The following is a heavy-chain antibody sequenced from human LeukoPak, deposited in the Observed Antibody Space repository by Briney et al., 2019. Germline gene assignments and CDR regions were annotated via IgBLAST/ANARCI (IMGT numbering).Heavy chain of an antibody. D-gene: IGHD3-22*01. CDR1: GYTFTSYG. CDR3: ARSEYYYDSSGYSYYYYGMDV. Sequence: ASVKVSCEASGYTFTSYGISWVRQAPGQGLEWMGWISAYNGNTNYAQKLQGRVTMTTDTSTSTAYMELRSLRSDDTAVYYCARSEYYYDSSGYSYYYYGMDVWGQGTTVTVSS. J-gene: IGHJ6*02. V-gene: IGHV1-18*04. CDR2: ISAYNGNT.